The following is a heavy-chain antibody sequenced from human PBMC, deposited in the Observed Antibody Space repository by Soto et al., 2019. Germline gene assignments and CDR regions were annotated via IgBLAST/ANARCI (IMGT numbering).Heavy chain of an antibody. Sequence: QLQVQESGPGLVKPSETLSLTCTVSGSSINSSGYDWGWIRQPPGKGLEWIGSMFYGVSTYYNPSLKSRVTVSVDTSKNQFSLNLRSVTAADTAVYYCARLPSRHLVDYWGQGTLVTVSS. CDR3: ARLPSRHLVDY. CDR2: MFYGVST. J-gene: IGHJ4*02. CDR1: GSSINSSGYD. V-gene: IGHV4-39*01. D-gene: IGHD3-3*02.